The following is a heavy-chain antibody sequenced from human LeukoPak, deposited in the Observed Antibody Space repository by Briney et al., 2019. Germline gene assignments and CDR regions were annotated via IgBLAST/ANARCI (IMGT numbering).Heavy chain of an antibody. D-gene: IGHD6-13*01. J-gene: IGHJ3*02. CDR1: GFTFSSYW. V-gene: IGHV3-7*03. CDR3: AREEASSSWYAPHDAFDI. Sequence: GGSLRLSCAASGFTFSSYWMNWARQAPGKGLEWVASINHNGNVNYYVDSVKGRFTISRDNAKNSLYLQMNSLRAEDTAVYYCAREEASSSWYAPHDAFDIWGQGTMVTVSS. CDR2: INHNGNVN.